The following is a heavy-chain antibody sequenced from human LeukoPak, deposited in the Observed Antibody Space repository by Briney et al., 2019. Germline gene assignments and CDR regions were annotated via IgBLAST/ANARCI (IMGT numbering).Heavy chain of an antibody. CDR2: LRGDGET. CDR1: RLSFTNFA. D-gene: IGHD3-16*01. CDR3: ARASWVSSADAVR. J-gene: IGHJ4*02. V-gene: IGHV3-23*01. Sequence: GGSLRLSCAASRLSFTNFAMSWVRQAPARGPEWVSSLRGDGETFYGDSVRGRFTLSRDDSRNTVYLQLNNLRVEDTAIYYCARASWVSSADAVRWGQGTQVTVSS.